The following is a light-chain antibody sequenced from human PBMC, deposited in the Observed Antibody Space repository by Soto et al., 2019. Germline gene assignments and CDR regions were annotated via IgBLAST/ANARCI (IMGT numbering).Light chain of an antibody. CDR3: CSYAGSSTDV. J-gene: IGLJ1*01. CDR1: SSNVGSYNL. CDR2: EDS. Sequence: QSVLTQPASVSGSPGQSITISCTGNSSNVGSYNLVSWYQQHPGKAPKLMIYEDSKRPSGVSNRFSGSKSGNTASLTISGLQADDEADYYCCSYAGSSTDVFGTVTEVTDL. V-gene: IGLV2-23*01.